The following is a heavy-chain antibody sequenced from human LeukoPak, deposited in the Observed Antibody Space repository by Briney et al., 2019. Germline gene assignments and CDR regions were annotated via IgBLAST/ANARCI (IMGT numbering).Heavy chain of an antibody. CDR2: INPNSGGT. CDR3: ARSFVWEQWLVNYYYYGMDV. CDR1: GYTFTGYY. Sequence: GASVKVSCKASGYTFTGYYMHWVRQAPGQGLEWMGRINPNSGGTNYAQKFQGRVTMTRGTSISTAYMELSRLRSDDTAVYYCARSFVWEQWLVNYYYYGMDVWGQGTTVTVSS. D-gene: IGHD6-19*01. V-gene: IGHV1-2*06. J-gene: IGHJ6*02.